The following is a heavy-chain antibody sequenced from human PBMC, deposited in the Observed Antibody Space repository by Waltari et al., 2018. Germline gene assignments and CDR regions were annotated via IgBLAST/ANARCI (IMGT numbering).Heavy chain of an antibody. CDR3: AREWGVMVGTAGFYFDY. Sequence: EVQLVGSGGGLVKPGGSLRLSCAASGFTFRCPPLTRVRQAPGKGLEWVSSISSGSSYIYYADSVKGRFTISRDNAKNSLYLQMNSLRVEDTAVYYCAREWGVMVGTAGFYFDYWGQGALVTVSS. D-gene: IGHD2-15*01. CDR1: GFTFRCPP. J-gene: IGHJ4*02. V-gene: IGHV3-21*01. CDR2: ISSGSSYI.